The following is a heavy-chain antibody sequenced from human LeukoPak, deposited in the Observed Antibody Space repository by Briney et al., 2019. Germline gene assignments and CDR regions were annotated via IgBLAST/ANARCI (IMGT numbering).Heavy chain of an antibody. D-gene: IGHD3-22*01. J-gene: IGHJ4*02. Sequence: GASVTVSCTASGGTFSSYGISWVRQAPGQGLEWMGWISAYNGNTNYAQKLQGRVTMTTDTSTSTAYMELRSLRSDDTAVYYCARDRGPNYYDSSGYWPIGYWGQGTLVTVSS. CDR3: ARDRGPNYYDSSGYWPIGY. CDR1: GGTFSSYG. CDR2: ISAYNGNT. V-gene: IGHV1-18*01.